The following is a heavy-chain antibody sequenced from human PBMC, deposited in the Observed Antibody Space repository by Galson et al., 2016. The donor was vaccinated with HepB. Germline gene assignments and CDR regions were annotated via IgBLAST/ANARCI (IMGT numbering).Heavy chain of an antibody. J-gene: IGHJ6*02. CDR2: IYPGDSEI. CDR1: GYNFPYYW. D-gene: IGHD3-3*01. CDR3: ARQYNFWSGYSESYFSMDV. Sequence: QSGAEVKKAGESLKISCKASGYNFPYYWIGWVRQKPGKGLEWMGIIYPGDSEIRYSPSFQGQVTMSVDKSISTAFLQWSSLKASDTAMYYCARQYNFWSGYSESYFSMDVWGLGTTVTVSS. V-gene: IGHV5-51*01.